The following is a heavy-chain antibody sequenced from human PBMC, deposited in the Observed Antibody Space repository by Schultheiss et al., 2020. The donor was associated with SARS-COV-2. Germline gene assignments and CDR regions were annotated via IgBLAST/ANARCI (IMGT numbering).Heavy chain of an antibody. J-gene: IGHJ4*02. D-gene: IGHD3-22*01. V-gene: IGHV3-48*04. CDR1: GFTFSSYS. CDR3: ARDPLHYYDSSGYDDY. Sequence: GGSLRLSCAASGFTFSSYSMNWVRQAPGKGLEWVSAISGSGATIYYADSVKGRLTISRDNAKNSLYLQMNSLRAEDTAVYYCARDPLHYYDSSGYDDYWGQGTLVTVSS. CDR2: ISGSGATI.